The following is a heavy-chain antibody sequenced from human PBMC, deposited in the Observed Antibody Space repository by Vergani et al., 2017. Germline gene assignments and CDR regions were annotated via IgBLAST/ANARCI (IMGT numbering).Heavy chain of an antibody. CDR2: IYWDDDK. CDR3: AHTRVSKCVILTGYWEGGAFDI. V-gene: IGHV2-5*02. J-gene: IGHJ3*02. Sequence: QITLKESGPTLVKPTQTLTLTCTFPGFSLSTSGVGVGWIRQPPGKALEWLALIYWDDDKRYSPSLKSRLTITKDTSKNQVFLTMTNMDPVDTTTYYCAHTRVSKCVILTGYWEGGAFDIWGQGTMVTVSS. D-gene: IGHD3-9*01. CDR1: GFSLSTSGVG.